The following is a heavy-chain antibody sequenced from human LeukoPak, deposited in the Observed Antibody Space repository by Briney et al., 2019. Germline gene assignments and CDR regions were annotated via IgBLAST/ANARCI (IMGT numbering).Heavy chain of an antibody. CDR2: INPSGGST. J-gene: IGHJ4*02. CDR3: ATRIPNSGSYSH. D-gene: IGHD1-26*01. V-gene: IGHV1-46*03. Sequence: ASVKVSCKASGYTFTSYYMHWARQAPGQGLEWRGIINPSGGSTSYAQKFQGRVTMTRDTSTSTVYMELSSLRSEDTAVYYCATRIPNSGSYSHWGQGTLVTVSS. CDR1: GYTFTSYY.